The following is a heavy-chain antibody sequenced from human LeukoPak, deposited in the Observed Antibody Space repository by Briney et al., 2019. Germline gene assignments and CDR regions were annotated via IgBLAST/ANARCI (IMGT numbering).Heavy chain of an antibody. V-gene: IGHV3-23*01. J-gene: IGHJ6*02. CDR3: AKALDWNYFYYYYGMDV. CDR1: GFTFSSYA. D-gene: IGHD1-7*01. CDR2: ISGSGGST. Sequence: GGSLRLSCAASGFTFSSYAMSWVRQAPGKGLEWVSAISGSGGSTYYADSVKGRFTISRDNSKNTLYPQMNSLRAEDTAVYYCAKALDWNYFYYYYGMDVWGQGTTVTVSS.